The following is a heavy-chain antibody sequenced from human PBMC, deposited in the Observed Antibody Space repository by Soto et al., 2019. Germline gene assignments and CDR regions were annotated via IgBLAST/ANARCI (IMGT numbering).Heavy chain of an antibody. V-gene: IGHV3-23*01. J-gene: IGHJ4*02. CDR2: ISESGDST. CDR1: GFTFSSYA. CDR3: AKSRIQGWTKGLYDH. D-gene: IGHD5-18*01. Sequence: EMQLLDSGGRLVQPGGSLRLSCAASGFTFSSYAMSWVRQAPGKGLEWVSSISESGDSTSYAESVRGRFTISRDDSKNTLYLQMNSLRAEDTAVYSCAKSRIQGWTKGLYDHWGQGTLVTVSS.